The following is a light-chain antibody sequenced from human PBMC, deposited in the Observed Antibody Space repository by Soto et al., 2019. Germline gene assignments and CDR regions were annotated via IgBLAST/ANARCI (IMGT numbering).Light chain of an antibody. Sequence: DIQMTQSPSSLSASVGDRVTITCRASQSISSYLNWYQQKPGKAPKLLIYAASSLQSGVPSRFSGSGSGTDFTLPISSLQPEDFATYSCLQDYNFPRPFGPEIKV. CDR1: QSISSY. V-gene: IGKV1-39*01. CDR3: LQDYNFPRP. CDR2: AAS. J-gene: IGKJ1*01.